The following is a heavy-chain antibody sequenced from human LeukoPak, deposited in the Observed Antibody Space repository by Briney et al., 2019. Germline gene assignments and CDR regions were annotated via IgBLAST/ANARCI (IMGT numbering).Heavy chain of an antibody. CDR3: ATMPSGSYRQYYFDY. J-gene: IGHJ4*02. D-gene: IGHD1-26*01. V-gene: IGHV3-23*01. CDR2: ISGSGGST. Sequence: GGSLRLSCAASGFTFSSYAMSWVRQAPGKGLEWVSAISGSGGSTYYADSVKGQFTISRDNSKNTLYLQMNSLRAEDTAVYYCATMPSGSYRQYYFDYWGQGTLVTVSS. CDR1: GFTFSSYA.